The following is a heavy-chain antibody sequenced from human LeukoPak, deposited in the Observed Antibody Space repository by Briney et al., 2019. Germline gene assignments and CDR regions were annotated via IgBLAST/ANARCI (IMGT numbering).Heavy chain of an antibody. J-gene: IGHJ4*02. CDR1: GFTFSSYG. V-gene: IGHV3-30*03. Sequence: PGGSLRLSCAASGFTFSSYGMHWVRQAPGKGLEWVAVISYDGSNKYYADSVKGRFTISRDNSKNTLYLQMNSLRAEDTAVYYCARVPGYCSSTSCYTDRGYLDYWGQGTLVTVSS. D-gene: IGHD2-2*02. CDR2: ISYDGSNK. CDR3: ARVPGYCSSTSCYTDRGYLDY.